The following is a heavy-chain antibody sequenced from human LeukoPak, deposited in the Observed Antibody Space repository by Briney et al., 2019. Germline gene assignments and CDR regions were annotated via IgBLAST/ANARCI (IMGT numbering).Heavy chain of an antibody. Sequence: GGSLRLSCAASGFTFSSYWMSWVRRAPGKGRKGVPNIKQDGSEKYYVDSVKGRFTISRDNAKNSLYLQMNSLRAEDTAVYYCARSIWFGDLRFDYWGQGTLVTVSS. V-gene: IGHV3-7*01. J-gene: IGHJ4*02. CDR3: ARSIWFGDLRFDY. CDR2: IKQDGSEK. D-gene: IGHD3-10*01. CDR1: GFTFSSYW.